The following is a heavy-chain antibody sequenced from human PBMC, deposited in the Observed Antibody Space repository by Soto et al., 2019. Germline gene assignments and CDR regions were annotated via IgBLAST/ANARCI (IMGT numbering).Heavy chain of an antibody. D-gene: IGHD1-26*01. V-gene: IGHV4-59*01. CDR2: IYYSGST. J-gene: IGHJ5*02. CDR1: AGSISSYY. CDR3: ARVSGSYKGDWFDP. Sequence: SDTLSLTCTVCAGSISSYYWSWIRQPPGKGLEWIGYIYYSGSTNYNPSLKSRVTISVDTSKNQFSLKLSSVTAADTAVYYCARVSGSYKGDWFDPWGQGSLVTVSS.